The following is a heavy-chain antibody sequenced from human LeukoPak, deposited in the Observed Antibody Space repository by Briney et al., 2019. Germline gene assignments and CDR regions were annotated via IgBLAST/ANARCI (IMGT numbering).Heavy chain of an antibody. CDR2: IYYSGST. J-gene: IGHJ4*02. CDR3: AGGVVVVAATPYYFDY. Sequence: SQTLSLTCTVSGGSISSGGYYWSWIRQHPEKGLAWIGYIYYSGSTYYKPSLKSRVTISVDTSKNQFSLKLSSVTAADTAVYYCAGGVVVVAATPYYFDYWGQGTLVTVSS. V-gene: IGHV4-31*02. D-gene: IGHD2-15*01. CDR1: GGSISSGGYY.